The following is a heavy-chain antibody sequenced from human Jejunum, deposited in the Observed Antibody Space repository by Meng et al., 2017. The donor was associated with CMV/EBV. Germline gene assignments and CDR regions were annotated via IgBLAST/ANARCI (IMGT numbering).Heavy chain of an antibody. CDR2: FSPGGNI. Sequence: VHPQESGPGLVRPSETLSLTCTVSGDSISNYFWSWIRQPAGKKLEWIGRFSPGGNINYIPSLKGRLTMSVDTSNNQIFLNVTSVTAADTALYYCARGESRGYYYFDYWGQGILVTVSS. V-gene: IGHV4-4*07. J-gene: IGHJ4*02. CDR3: ARGESRGYYYFDY. D-gene: IGHD3-22*01. CDR1: GDSISNYF.